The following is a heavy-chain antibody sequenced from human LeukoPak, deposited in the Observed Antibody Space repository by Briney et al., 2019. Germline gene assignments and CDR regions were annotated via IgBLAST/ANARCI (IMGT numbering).Heavy chain of an antibody. J-gene: IGHJ5*02. CDR2: INVGNGNT. Sequence: ASVKVSCKASGYTFTGYYMHWVRQAPGQGLEWMGWINVGNGNTKYSQKFQGRVTITRDTSASTAYMELSSLRSEDTAVYYCARPNYFDSSGYPNWFDPWGQGTLVTVSS. D-gene: IGHD3-22*01. CDR1: GYTFTGYY. CDR3: ARPNYFDSSGYPNWFDP. V-gene: IGHV1-3*01.